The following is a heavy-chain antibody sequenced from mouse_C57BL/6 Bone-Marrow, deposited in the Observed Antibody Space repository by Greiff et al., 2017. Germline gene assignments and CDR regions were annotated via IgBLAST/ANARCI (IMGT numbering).Heavy chain of an antibody. D-gene: IGHD1-1*01. V-gene: IGHV1-31*01. CDR2: IYPYNGVS. CDR3: ARKILYYGSSYSYWYFDV. J-gene: IGHJ1*03. CDR1: GYSFTGYY. Sequence: SGPELVKPGASVKISCKASGYSFTGYYMHWVKQSHGNILDWIGYIYPYNGVSSYNQKFKGKATLTVDKSSSTAYMELRSLTSEDSAVYYCARKILYYGSSYSYWYFDVWGTGTTVTVSS.